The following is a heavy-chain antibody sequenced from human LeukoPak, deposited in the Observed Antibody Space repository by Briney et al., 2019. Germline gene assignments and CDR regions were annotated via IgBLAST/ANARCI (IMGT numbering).Heavy chain of an antibody. CDR3: ARDTSTIFGVVINYYYYYMDV. D-gene: IGHD3-3*01. CDR1: GYTFTGYY. J-gene: IGHJ6*03. CDR2: INPNSGGT. Sequence: ASVKVSCKASGYTFTGYYMHWVRQAPGQGLEWMGWINPNSGGTNYAQKFQGRVTMTRDTSISTAYMGLSRLRSDDTAVYYCARDTSTIFGVVINYYYYYMDVWGKGTTVTVSS. V-gene: IGHV1-2*02.